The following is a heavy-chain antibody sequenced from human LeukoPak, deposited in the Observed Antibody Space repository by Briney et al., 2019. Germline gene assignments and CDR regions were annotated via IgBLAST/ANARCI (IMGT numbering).Heavy chain of an antibody. CDR2: IYPGDSDT. CDR3: ARLAPIFYDFWGGYTNWFDP. Sequence: GESLKISCKGSGYSFTSYWIGWVRQMPGKGLEWMGIIYPGDSDTRYSPSFQGQVTISADKSISTAYLQWSSLKASDTAMYYCARLAPIFYDFWGGYTNWFDPWGQGTLVTVSS. CDR1: GYSFTSYW. V-gene: IGHV5-51*01. J-gene: IGHJ5*02. D-gene: IGHD3-3*01.